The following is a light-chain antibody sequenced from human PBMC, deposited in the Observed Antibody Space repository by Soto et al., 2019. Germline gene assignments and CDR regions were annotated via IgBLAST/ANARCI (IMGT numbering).Light chain of an antibody. Sequence: QTVVTQEPSFSVSPGGTATLTCGLSSGSVSTSYYPSWYQQTPGQAPRTLMHSSNTRSSGVPDRFSGSILGNKAALTITGAQAEDEADYYCALYLGSGIWVFGGGTKLTVL. CDR2: SSN. CDR3: ALYLGSGIWV. J-gene: IGLJ3*02. V-gene: IGLV8-61*01. CDR1: SGSVSTSYY.